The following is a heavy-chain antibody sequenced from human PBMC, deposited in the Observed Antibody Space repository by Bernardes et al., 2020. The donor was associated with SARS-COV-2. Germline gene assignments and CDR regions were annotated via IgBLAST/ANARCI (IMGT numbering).Heavy chain of an antibody. Sequence: SETLSLTCSVSGDFISSSNYYWVWIRQPPGKGLEWIGCIHYTGSTYYNPSLKSRVTMSVDTTNNQFSLKLSSGTAADTATYYCARQRLGDGRVNWFDPWGQGTLVTVSS. J-gene: IGHJ5*02. D-gene: IGHD3-16*01. CDR3: ARQRLGDGRVNWFDP. CDR1: GDFISSSNYY. V-gene: IGHV4-39*01. CDR2: IHYTGST.